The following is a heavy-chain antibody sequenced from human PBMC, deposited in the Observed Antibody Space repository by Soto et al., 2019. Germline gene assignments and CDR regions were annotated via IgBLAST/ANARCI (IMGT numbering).Heavy chain of an antibody. V-gene: IGHV4-59*01. CDR2: ISNSGIT. Sequence: SDTLSLTCTVSCFSILDYYWSWFRQSPVNTLEWIGYISNSGITNYNPSLKSRATISVDTSKNQLSLFLSTMTAADTAIYYCAREGYVNTAKRWGQGTQVTVS. CDR1: CFSILDYY. D-gene: IGHD2-15*01. J-gene: IGHJ4*02. CDR3: AREGYVNTAKR.